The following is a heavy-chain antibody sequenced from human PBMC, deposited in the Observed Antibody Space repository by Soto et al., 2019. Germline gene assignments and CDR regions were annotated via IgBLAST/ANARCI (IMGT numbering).Heavy chain of an antibody. CDR3: ASDRGSSGYEFPDAFDI. D-gene: IGHD3-22*01. J-gene: IGHJ3*02. CDR1: GYTFTSYY. Sequence: ASVKVSCKASGYTFTSYYMHWVRQAPGQGHEWMGIINPSGGSTSYAQKFQGRGTMTRDTSTSTVYMELSSLRSEDTAVYYCASDRGSSGYEFPDAFDIWGQGTMVTVSS. CDR2: INPSGGST. V-gene: IGHV1-46*01.